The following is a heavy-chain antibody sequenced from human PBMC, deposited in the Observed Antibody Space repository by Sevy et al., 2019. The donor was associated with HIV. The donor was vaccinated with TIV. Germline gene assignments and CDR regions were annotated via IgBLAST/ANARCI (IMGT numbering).Heavy chain of an antibody. J-gene: IGHJ4*02. D-gene: IGHD3-22*01. Sequence: GGSLRLSCAASGFTFSSYSMNWVRQAPGKGLEWVSYISSSSSTIYYADSVKGRFTISRDNAKNSLYLQMNSLRAEDTAVYYCARDPSPPLGLYSSGYDWGQGTLVTVSS. CDR1: GFTFSSYS. V-gene: IGHV3-48*01. CDR2: ISSSSSTI. CDR3: ARDPSPPLGLYSSGYD.